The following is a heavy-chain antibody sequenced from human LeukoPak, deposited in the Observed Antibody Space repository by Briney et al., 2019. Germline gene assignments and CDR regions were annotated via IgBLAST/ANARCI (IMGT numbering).Heavy chain of an antibody. CDR1: GFTFDDYA. Sequence: GGSLRLSCAASGFTFDDYAMHWVRQAPGKGLEWVSGISWNSGSIGYADSVKGRFTISRDNAKNSLYLQMNSLRAEDTALYYCAKDSSSGWYGGGDYWGQGTLVTVSS. CDR3: AKDSSSGWYGGGDY. V-gene: IGHV3-9*01. CDR2: ISWNSGSI. D-gene: IGHD6-19*01. J-gene: IGHJ4*02.